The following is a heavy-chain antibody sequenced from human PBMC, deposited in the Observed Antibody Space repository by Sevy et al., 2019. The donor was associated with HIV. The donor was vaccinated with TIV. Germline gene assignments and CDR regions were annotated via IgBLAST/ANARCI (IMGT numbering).Heavy chain of an antibody. Sequence: GGSLRLSCAVSGFTLTNEFFSWVRQAPGKGLEWVAVVYSGGATYYADSVKDRFTISIDKSKSTLYLQMKSLRAEDTAVYYCARVGYCRGGTCFSGFYYAMDVWGQGTTVTVSS. CDR3: ARVGYCRGGTCFSGFYYAMDV. CDR1: GFTLTNEF. CDR2: VYSGGAT. D-gene: IGHD2-15*01. V-gene: IGHV3-53*01. J-gene: IGHJ6*02.